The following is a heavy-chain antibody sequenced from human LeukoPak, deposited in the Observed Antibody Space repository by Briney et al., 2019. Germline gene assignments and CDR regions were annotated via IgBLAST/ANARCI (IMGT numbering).Heavy chain of an antibody. CDR3: AKISSSWYSVKDDAFDI. CDR2: ISGSGGST. V-gene: IGHV3-23*01. Sequence: GGSLRLSCAASGFTFSSYAMSWVRQAPGKGLEWVSAISGSGGSTYYADSVKGRFTISRDNSENTLYLQMNSLRAEDTAVYYCAKISSSWYSVKDDAFDIWGQGTMVTVSS. J-gene: IGHJ3*02. CDR1: GFTFSSYA. D-gene: IGHD6-13*01.